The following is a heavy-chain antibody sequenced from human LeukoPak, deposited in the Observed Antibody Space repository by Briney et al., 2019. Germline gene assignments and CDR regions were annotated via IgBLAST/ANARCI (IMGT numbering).Heavy chain of an antibody. Sequence: ASVKVSFKASGYTFTSYGISWVRQAPGQGLEWMGWISAYNGNTNYAQKLQGRVTMTTDTSTSTAYMELRSLRSDDTAVYYCARDTYYYDSSGYYSDDAFDIWGQGTMVTVSS. D-gene: IGHD3-22*01. CDR3: ARDTYYYDSSGYYSDDAFDI. CDR1: GYTFTSYG. J-gene: IGHJ3*02. CDR2: ISAYNGNT. V-gene: IGHV1-18*01.